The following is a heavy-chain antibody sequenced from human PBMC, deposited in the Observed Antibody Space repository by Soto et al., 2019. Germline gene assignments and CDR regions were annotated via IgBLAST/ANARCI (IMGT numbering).Heavy chain of an antibody. D-gene: IGHD3-10*01. CDR3: ARLHYYGSGSYGGYYYGMDV. Sequence: QVQLVQSGAEVKKPGASVKVSCKASGYTFTSYGISWVRQAPGQGLEWMGWISAYNGNTNYAQKLQGRVTMTTDTSTSTADMELRSLRSDDTAVYYCARLHYYGSGSYGGYYYGMDVWGQGTTVTVSS. V-gene: IGHV1-18*01. J-gene: IGHJ6*02. CDR2: ISAYNGNT. CDR1: GYTFTSYG.